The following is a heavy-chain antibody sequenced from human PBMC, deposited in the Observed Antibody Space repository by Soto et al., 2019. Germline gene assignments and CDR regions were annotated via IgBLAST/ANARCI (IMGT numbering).Heavy chain of an antibody. V-gene: IGHV1-8*01. J-gene: IGHJ6*03. CDR3: ARVRQLVGYFYYYMDV. Sequence: ASVKVSCKASGYTFTSYDINWVRQATGQGLEWMGWMNPNSGNTGYAQKFQGRVTMTRNTSISTAYMELSGLRSDDTAVYYCARVRQLVGYFYYYMDVWGKGTTVTVSS. CDR2: MNPNSGNT. CDR1: GYTFTSYD. D-gene: IGHD6-6*01.